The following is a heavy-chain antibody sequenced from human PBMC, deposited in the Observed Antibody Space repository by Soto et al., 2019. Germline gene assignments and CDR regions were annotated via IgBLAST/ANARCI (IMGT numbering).Heavy chain of an antibody. Sequence: GASVKVSCKASGGTFSSYTISWVRQAPGQGLEWMGRIIPILGIANYAQKFQGRVTITADKSTSTAYMELSSLRSEDTAVYYCASFSSSWYEVYYMDVWGKGTTVTVSS. CDR2: IIPILGIA. CDR1: GGTFSSYT. J-gene: IGHJ6*03. V-gene: IGHV1-69*02. CDR3: ASFSSSWYEVYYMDV. D-gene: IGHD6-13*01.